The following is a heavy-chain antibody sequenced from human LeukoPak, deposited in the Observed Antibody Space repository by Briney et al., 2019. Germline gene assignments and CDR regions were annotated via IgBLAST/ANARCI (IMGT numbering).Heavy chain of an antibody. CDR2: ISAYNGNT. D-gene: IGHD3-22*01. CDR3: AGDYYDSSGPIADY. CDR1: GYTFASYG. Sequence: ASVKVSCKASGYTFASYGISWVRQAPGQGLEWMGWISAYNGNTNYAQKLQGRVTMTTDTSTSTAYMELRSLRSDDTAVYYCAGDYYDSSGPIADYWGQGTLVTVSS. J-gene: IGHJ4*02. V-gene: IGHV1-18*01.